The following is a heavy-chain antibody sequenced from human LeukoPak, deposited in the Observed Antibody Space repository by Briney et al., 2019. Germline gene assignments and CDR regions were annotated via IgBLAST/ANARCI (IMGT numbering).Heavy chain of an antibody. CDR2: ISYDGSFK. CDR1: GFTLSSFG. V-gene: IGHV3-30*03. J-gene: IGHJ6*02. Sequence: GGSLRLSCEASGFTLSSFGIHWVRQAPGKGLEWVAFISYDGSFKFYADSVEGRFTISRDNSKNTLSLQTNSLRAEDTAVYYCARPIITFGGVRYGMDVWGQGTTVTVSS. D-gene: IGHD3-16*01. CDR3: ARPIITFGGVRYGMDV.